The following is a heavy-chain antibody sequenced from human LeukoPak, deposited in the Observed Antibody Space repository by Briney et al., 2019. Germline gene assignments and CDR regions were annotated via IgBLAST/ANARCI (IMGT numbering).Heavy chain of an antibody. CDR3: AKDFRIGYSAHFDY. Sequence: GGSLRLSCVGSGFTFRSHAMSWVRQAPEKGLEFVSGIYENGGTTYYADSVKGRFSIARDNSKNTLYLQMDSLRGEDTAVYYCAKDFRIGYSAHFDYWGQGALVTVSS. D-gene: IGHD2-21*01. J-gene: IGHJ4*02. CDR1: GFTFRSHA. V-gene: IGHV3-23*01. CDR2: IYENGGTT.